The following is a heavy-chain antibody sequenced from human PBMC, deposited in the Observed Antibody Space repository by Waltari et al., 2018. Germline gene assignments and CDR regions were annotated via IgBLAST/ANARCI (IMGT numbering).Heavy chain of an antibody. CDR2: IYYSGSN. CDR3: TRVSMVVTPFHWFDP. CDR1: AGSISRSSYY. V-gene: IGHV4-39*07. J-gene: IGHJ5*02. D-gene: IGHD2-21*02. Sequence: QLQLQESGPGLVKPSETLSLTCTVSAGSISRSSYYWGWIRQPPGKGLEWIGSIYYSGSNYYNPSLKSRVTISVDTSKNQFSLKLSSVTAADTAVYYCTRVSMVVTPFHWFDPWGQGTLVTVSS.